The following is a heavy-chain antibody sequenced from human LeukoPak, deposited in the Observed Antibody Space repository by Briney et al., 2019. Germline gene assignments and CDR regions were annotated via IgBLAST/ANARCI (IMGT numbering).Heavy chain of an antibody. CDR3: AKDWEYYYDSSGYYDY. CDR1: GFTFSSYA. CDR2: ISGSGGST. V-gene: IGHV3-23*01. Sequence: GGSLRLSCAASGFTFSSYAMSWVRQAPGKGLEWVSAISGSGGSTYYADSVKGRFTISRDNSKNTLYLQMNSLRAEDTAVYYCAKDWEYYYDSSGYYDYWSQGTLVTVSS. J-gene: IGHJ4*02. D-gene: IGHD3-22*01.